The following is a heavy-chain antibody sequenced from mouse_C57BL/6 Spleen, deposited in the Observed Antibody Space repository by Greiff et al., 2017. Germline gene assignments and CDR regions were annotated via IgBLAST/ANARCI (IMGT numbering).Heavy chain of an antibody. D-gene: IGHD3-2*02. CDR1: GFTFSDYG. Sequence: EVKLVESGGGLVKPGGSLKLSCAASGFTFSDYGMHWVRQAPEKGLEWVAYISSGSSTIYYADTVKGRFTISRDNAKNTLFLQMTSLRSEDTAMYYCPRGTAQAPDYWGQGTTLTVSS. J-gene: IGHJ2*01. V-gene: IGHV5-17*01. CDR2: ISSGSSTI. CDR3: PRGTAQAPDY.